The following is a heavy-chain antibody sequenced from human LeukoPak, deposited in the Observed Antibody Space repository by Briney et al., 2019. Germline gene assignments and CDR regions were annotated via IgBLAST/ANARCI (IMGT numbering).Heavy chain of an antibody. Sequence: PGGSLRLSCAASGFTFTNAWMNWVRQAPGKGLEWVGRIKSKADGETIDYAAPVKGRFTFSRDDSKDMLYLQMNSLKSEDTAVYYCSTLTSRGLSDSWGQGTLVTVSS. CDR2: IKSKADGETI. V-gene: IGHV3-15*07. CDR1: GFTFTNAW. J-gene: IGHJ4*02. CDR3: STLTSRGLSDS. D-gene: IGHD1-20*01.